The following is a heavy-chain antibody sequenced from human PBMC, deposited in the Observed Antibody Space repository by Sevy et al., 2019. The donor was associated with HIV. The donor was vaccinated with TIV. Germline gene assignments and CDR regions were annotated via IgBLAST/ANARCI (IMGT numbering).Heavy chain of an antibody. CDR2: ISSGSTYT. CDR3: ARDRRNYAGQYFDY. J-gene: IGHJ4*02. D-gene: IGHD1-7*01. CDR1: GFTFSDYY. Sequence: GGSLRLSCVASGFTFSDYYMSWIRQAPGKGLEWVSDISSGSTYTKYADSVKGRITISRDNAKNSLYLQMNSLRVEDTAVYYCARDRRNYAGQYFDYWGQGTLVTVSS. V-gene: IGHV3-11*06.